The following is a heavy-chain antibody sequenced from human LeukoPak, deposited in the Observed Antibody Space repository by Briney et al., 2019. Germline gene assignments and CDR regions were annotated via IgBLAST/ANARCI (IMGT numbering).Heavy chain of an antibody. Sequence: PGGSLRLSCSASGFRLSSYGMSWVRQAPGKGLEWVSGISDSGEHTHYADSVKGRFSIARDTSTNTLFMQMNSLRAEDTAIYYCAKIQGWFNDAFHIGGQGTNVIVSS. CDR1: GFRLSSYG. J-gene: IGHJ3*02. CDR3: AKIQGWFNDAFHI. D-gene: IGHD6-19*01. V-gene: IGHV3-23*01. CDR2: ISDSGEHT.